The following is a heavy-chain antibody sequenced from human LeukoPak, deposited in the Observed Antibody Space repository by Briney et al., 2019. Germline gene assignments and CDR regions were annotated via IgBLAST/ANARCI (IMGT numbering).Heavy chain of an antibody. V-gene: IGHV1-69*05. CDR3: ARVFYYDSSGYYRSAEYFQH. CDR2: IIPIFGTA. D-gene: IGHD3-22*01. Sequence: SVRVSCKASGGTFSSYAISWVRQAPGQGLEWMGRIIPIFGTANYAQKFQGRVTITTDESTSTAYMELSSLRSDDTAVYYCARVFYYDSSGYYRSAEYFQHWGQGTLVTVS. J-gene: IGHJ1*01. CDR1: GGTFSSYA.